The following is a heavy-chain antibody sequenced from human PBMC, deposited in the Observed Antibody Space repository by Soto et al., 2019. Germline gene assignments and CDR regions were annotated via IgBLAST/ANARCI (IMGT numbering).Heavy chain of an antibody. CDR1: GYTFTSYG. J-gene: IGHJ4*02. Sequence: QVHLVQSGAEVRKPGASVRVSCKASGYTFTSYGIIWVRQAPGQGLEWMGWISTYIGTTNYAQKFHDRVTMTTDTSTSTADMDLGSLRSDDTAVYYCARAPDYYCSPVQLEYWGQGTLVTVSS. D-gene: IGHD3-10*01. V-gene: IGHV1-18*01. CDR2: ISTYIGTT. CDR3: ARAPDYYCSPVQLEY.